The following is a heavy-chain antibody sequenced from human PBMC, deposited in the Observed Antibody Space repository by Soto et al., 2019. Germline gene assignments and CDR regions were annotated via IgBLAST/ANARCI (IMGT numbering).Heavy chain of an antibody. Sequence: EVQLLESGGGLEQPGGSLRLSCAASGFTFSTHAMSWVRQAPGKGLEYVSAISSSGGSTYYADSVKGRFTISRDNSKNTLHLQINTLRAEDTAIYYRARERGEYSGSYWVFDYWGQGTPVTVSS. CDR2: ISSSGGST. CDR3: ARERGEYSGSYWVFDY. CDR1: GFTFSTHA. V-gene: IGHV3-23*01. J-gene: IGHJ4*02. D-gene: IGHD1-26*01.